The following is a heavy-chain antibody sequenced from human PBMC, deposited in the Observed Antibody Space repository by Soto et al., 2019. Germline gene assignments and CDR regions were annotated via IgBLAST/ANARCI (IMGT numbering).Heavy chain of an antibody. CDR1: GYSISTGYY. D-gene: IGHD6-13*01. J-gene: IGHJ4*02. V-gene: IGHV4-38-2*01. CDR3: ARGRKGFSSSCYVD. Sequence: PSETLSLTCAVSGYSISTGYYWGWIRQPPGKGLEWIGEINDSGGTDYNPSLKSRVTISLDTSKNQLSLKLSSVTAADTAVYYCARGRKGFSSSCYVDWGQGTLVTVSS. CDR2: INDSGGT.